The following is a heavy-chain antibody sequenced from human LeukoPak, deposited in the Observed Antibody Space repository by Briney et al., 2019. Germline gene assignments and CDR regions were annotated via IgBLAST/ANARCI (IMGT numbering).Heavy chain of an antibody. CDR3: ARASTYYYDSSGYYPNWFDP. Sequence: SETLSLTCTVSGGSISSGGYYWSWIRRHPGKGLEWIGYIYYSGSTYYNPSLKSRVTISVDTSKNQFSLKLSSVTAADTAVYYCARASTYYYDSSGYYPNWFDPWGQGTLVTVSS. D-gene: IGHD3-22*01. V-gene: IGHV4-31*03. J-gene: IGHJ5*02. CDR1: GGSISSGGYY. CDR2: IYYSGST.